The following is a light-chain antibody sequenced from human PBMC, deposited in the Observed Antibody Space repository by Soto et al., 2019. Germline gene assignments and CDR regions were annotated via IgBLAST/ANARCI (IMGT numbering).Light chain of an antibody. Sequence: EIVLTQSPATLSLSPGERATLSCRASQSVSSYLAWDQQKPGQAPRLLIYDASNRATGIPARFSGSGSGTDFTLTISSLEPADFAVYYCQQSSNWPPWTFGPGTKVEIK. CDR3: QQSSNWPPWT. J-gene: IGKJ1*01. V-gene: IGKV3-11*01. CDR2: DAS. CDR1: QSVSSY.